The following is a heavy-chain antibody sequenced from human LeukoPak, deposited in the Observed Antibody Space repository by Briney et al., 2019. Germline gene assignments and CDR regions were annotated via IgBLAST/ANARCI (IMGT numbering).Heavy chain of an antibody. J-gene: IGHJ3*02. CDR3: AADRGDYSGSYWTAFDI. CDR1: EYTLTELS. V-gene: IGHV1-24*01. CDR2: FDPEDGEI. D-gene: IGHD1-26*01. Sequence: ASVKVSCKVSEYTLTELSMHWVCQAPGKGLEWLGGFDPEDGEIIYAQKFQGRVTMSDDTSTDTAYMELGSLRSDDTAVYYCAADRGDYSGSYWTAFDIWGQGTMVTVSS.